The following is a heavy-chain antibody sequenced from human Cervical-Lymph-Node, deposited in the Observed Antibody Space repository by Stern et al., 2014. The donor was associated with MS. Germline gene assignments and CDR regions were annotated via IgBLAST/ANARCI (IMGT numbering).Heavy chain of an antibody. CDR1: GFTFSASY. CDR3: VRGWEPRQDGPSGHDYDAFDI. Sequence: VQLVVSGGGLVKPGGPLRLPCAASGFTFSASYMIWIRQPPGQGLDWVSHISISGDTVEYAESVKGRFTVSRDNAKNSLSLQMSSLTVEDTAVYYCVRGWEPRQDGPSGHDYDAFDIWGQGTMVTVSS. D-gene: IGHD5-12*01. CDR2: ISISGDTV. V-gene: IGHV3-11*01. J-gene: IGHJ3*02.